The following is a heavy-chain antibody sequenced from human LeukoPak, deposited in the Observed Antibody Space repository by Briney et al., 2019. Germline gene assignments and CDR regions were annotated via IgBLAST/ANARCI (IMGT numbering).Heavy chain of an antibody. Sequence: SETLSLTCTVSGGSISSSSYFWGWIRQTPGKGLEWIGSIYYSGSTYYNPSLKSRVTISVETSKNQFSLKLSSVTAADTAVYYCARVGSWYYFDYWGQGILVTVSS. D-gene: IGHD6-19*01. CDR2: IYYSGST. CDR3: ARVGSWYYFDY. V-gene: IGHV4-39*07. CDR1: GGSISSSSYF. J-gene: IGHJ4*02.